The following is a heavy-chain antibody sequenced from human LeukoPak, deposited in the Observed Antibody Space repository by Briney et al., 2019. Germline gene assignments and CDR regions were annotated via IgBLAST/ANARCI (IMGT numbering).Heavy chain of an antibody. CDR3: ARGGDGYNYAFDI. J-gene: IGHJ3*02. V-gene: IGHV3-48*03. CDR2: ISSSGSTI. CDR1: GFTFSSYE. D-gene: IGHD5-24*01. Sequence: PGGSLRLSCAASGFTFSSYEMNWVRQAPGKGLEWVSYISSSGSTIYYADSVKGRFTISRDNAKNSLYLQMNSLRAEDTAVYYCARGGDGYNYAFDIWGQGTMVTVS.